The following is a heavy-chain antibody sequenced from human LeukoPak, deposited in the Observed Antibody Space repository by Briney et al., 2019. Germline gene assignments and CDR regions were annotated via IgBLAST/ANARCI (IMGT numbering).Heavy chain of an antibody. V-gene: IGHV4-38-2*01. CDR3: ASGLAVANDY. D-gene: IGHD6-19*01. Sequence: SETLSLTCAVSGYPISSGYYWGWIRQPPGKGLEWIGSIYHSGSTYYNPSLKSRVTISVDTSKNQFSLKLSSVTAADTAVYYCASGLAVANDYWGQGTLVTVSS. J-gene: IGHJ4*02. CDR2: IYHSGST. CDR1: GYPISSGYY.